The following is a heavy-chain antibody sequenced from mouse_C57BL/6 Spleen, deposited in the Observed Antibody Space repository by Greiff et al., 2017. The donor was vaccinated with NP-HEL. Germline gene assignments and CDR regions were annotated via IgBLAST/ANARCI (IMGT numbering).Heavy chain of an antibody. Sequence: QVQLKQSGAELVRPGSSVKLSCKASGYTFTSYWMHWVKQRPIQGLEWIGNIDPSDSETHYNQKFKDKATLTVDKSSSTAYMQLSSLTSEDSAVYYCARWDGYYDFDYWGQGTTLTVSS. CDR1: GYTFTSYW. J-gene: IGHJ2*01. CDR3: ARWDGYYDFDY. CDR2: IDPSDSET. V-gene: IGHV1-52*01. D-gene: IGHD2-3*01.